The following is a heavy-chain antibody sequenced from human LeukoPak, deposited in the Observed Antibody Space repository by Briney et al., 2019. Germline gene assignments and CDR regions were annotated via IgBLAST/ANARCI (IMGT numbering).Heavy chain of an antibody. V-gene: IGHV3-9*01. Sequence: DSVKGRFTISRDNAENSLYLQMTGLRPEDTALYYCAKDMDFWSGSDYWGQGTLVTVSS. D-gene: IGHD3-3*01. CDR3: AKDMDFWSGSDY. J-gene: IGHJ4*02.